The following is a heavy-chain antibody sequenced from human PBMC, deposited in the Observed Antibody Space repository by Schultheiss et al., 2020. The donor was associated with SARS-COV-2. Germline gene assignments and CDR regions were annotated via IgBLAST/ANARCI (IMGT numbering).Heavy chain of an antibody. CDR2: ISYDGSNK. CDR1: GFTFSSYG. Sequence: GGSLRLSCAASGFTFSSYGMHWVRQAPGKGLEWVAVISYDGSNKYYADSVKGRFTISRDNSKNTLYLQMNSLRAEDTAVYYCASLASSGWDRWGQGTLVTVSS. D-gene: IGHD6-19*01. V-gene: IGHV3-30*03. J-gene: IGHJ4*02. CDR3: ASLASSGWDR.